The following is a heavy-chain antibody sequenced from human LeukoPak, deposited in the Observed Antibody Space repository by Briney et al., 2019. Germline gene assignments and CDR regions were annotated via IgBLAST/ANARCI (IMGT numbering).Heavy chain of an antibody. V-gene: IGHV3-48*03. D-gene: IGHD3-10*02. Sequence: GGSMRLSCAASGFTFSSYEMNWVRQAPGKGLELVSYISSSGSTIYYADSVKGRFTISRDNAKNSLYLQMNSLRAEDTAVYYCAELGITMIGGVWGKGTTVTISS. CDR3: AELGITMIGGV. CDR2: ISSSGSTI. CDR1: GFTFSSYE. J-gene: IGHJ6*04.